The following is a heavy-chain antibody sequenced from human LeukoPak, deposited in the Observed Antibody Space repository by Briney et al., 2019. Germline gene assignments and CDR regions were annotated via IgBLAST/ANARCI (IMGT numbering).Heavy chain of an antibody. V-gene: IGHV3-74*01. CDR2: INSDGSST. CDR1: GFTFSSYW. CDR3: ARDLYQLLPYYYYYYMDV. Sequence: GGSLRLSCAASGFTFSSYWMHWVRQAPGKGLVWVSRINSDGSSTSYADSAKGRFTISRDNAKNTLYLQMNSLRAEDTAVYYCARDLYQLLPYYYYYYMDVWGKGTTVTVSS. J-gene: IGHJ6*03. D-gene: IGHD2-2*01.